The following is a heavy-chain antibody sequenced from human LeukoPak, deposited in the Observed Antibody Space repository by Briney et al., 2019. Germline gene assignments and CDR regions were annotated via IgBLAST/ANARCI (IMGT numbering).Heavy chain of an antibody. CDR2: ISAYNGNT. V-gene: IGHV1-18*01. D-gene: IGHD2-15*01. Sequence: GASVKVSCKASGYTFTSYGISWVRQAPGQGLEWMGWISAYNGNTNYAQKLQGRVTMTTDTSTSTAYMELRSPRSDDTAVYYCARYGPVVVAATKYNWFDPWGQGTLVTVSS. CDR3: ARYGPVVVAATKYNWFDP. CDR1: GYTFTSYG. J-gene: IGHJ5*02.